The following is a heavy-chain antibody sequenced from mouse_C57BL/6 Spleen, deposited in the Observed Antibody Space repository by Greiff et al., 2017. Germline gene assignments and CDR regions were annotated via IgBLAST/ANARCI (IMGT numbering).Heavy chain of an antibody. CDR3: ARNSNYGEGAMDY. CDR1: GYAFSSSW. D-gene: IGHD2-5*01. J-gene: IGHJ4*01. CDR2: IYPGDGDT. Sequence: QVQLQQSGPELVKPGASVKISCKASGYAFSSSWMNWVKQRPGKGLEWIGRIYPGDGDTNYNGKFKGKATLTADKSSSTAYMQLSSLTSEDSAVYFCARNSNYGEGAMDYWGQGTSVTVSS. V-gene: IGHV1-82*01.